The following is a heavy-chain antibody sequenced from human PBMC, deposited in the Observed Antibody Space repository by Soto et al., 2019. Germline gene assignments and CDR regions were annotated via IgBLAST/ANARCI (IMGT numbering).Heavy chain of an antibody. D-gene: IGHD6-13*01. CDR3: ARQLSGSWYNWFDP. J-gene: IGHJ5*02. CDR1: WFSGTANS. V-gene: IGHV3-53*01. CDR2: MHSDVTT. Sequence: PGGALRVSCAASWFSGTANSMSWVRQAPGKGLEWVSVMHSDVTTYYADSVKGRFIISRDNSKNTLYLQMSNLRGEDTARYFCARQLSGSWYNWFDPWGQGTLVTVSS.